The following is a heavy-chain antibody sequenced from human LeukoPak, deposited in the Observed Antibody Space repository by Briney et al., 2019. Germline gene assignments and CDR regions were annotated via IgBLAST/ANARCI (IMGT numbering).Heavy chain of an antibody. CDR1: GYTFTSYG. CDR2: ISAYNGNT. Sequence: ASVKVSCTASGYTFTSYGISWVRQAPGQGLEWMGWISAYNGNTNYAQKLQGRVTMTTDTSTSTAYMELRSRRSDDTAGYYCTLNNWYENGFDPWGQGTLVTVSS. CDR3: TLNNWYENGFDP. V-gene: IGHV1-18*01. D-gene: IGHD1-1*01. J-gene: IGHJ5*02.